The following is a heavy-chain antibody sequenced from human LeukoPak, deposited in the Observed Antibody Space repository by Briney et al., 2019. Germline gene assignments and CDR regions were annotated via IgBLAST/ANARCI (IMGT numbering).Heavy chain of an antibody. CDR3: ASQEAYYYHYGMDV. V-gene: IGHV3-30*04. CDR2: ISYDGSNK. CDR1: GFTFSSYA. Sequence: GGSLRLSCAASGFTFSSYAMHWVRQAPGKGLEWVAVISYDGSNKYYADSVKGRFTISRDNSKNTLYLQMNSLRAEDTAVYYCASQEAYYYHYGMDVWGKGTTVTVSS. J-gene: IGHJ6*04.